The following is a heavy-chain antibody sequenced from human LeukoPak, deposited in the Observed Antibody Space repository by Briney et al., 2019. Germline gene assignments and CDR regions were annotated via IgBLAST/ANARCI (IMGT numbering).Heavy chain of an antibody. V-gene: IGHV5-51*01. CDR1: GYTFTSYW. D-gene: IGHD2-2*01. CDR2: IYPGDSDT. CDR3: VRRDITSRYVVWFDP. J-gene: IGHJ5*02. Sequence: GESLKIFCKGSGYTFTSYWIGWVRQVPGKGLELMGIIYPGDSDTRYSPSFQGQVTISADKSINTAYLQWSSLKASDTAIYYCVRRDITSRYVVWFDPLGQGTPVTVSS.